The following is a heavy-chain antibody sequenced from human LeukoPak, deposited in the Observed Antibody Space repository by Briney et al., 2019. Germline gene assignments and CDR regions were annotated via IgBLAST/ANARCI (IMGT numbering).Heavy chain of an antibody. V-gene: IGHV3-11*01. Sequence: KPGGSLRLSCAASGFTFSDYNMNWVRQTPGKGLEWVSYITNGGSTIHHADSVKGRFTISRDNAKKTLYLQMNSLRAEDTAVYYCARSIGLTGGGVDVWGQGITVTVSS. D-gene: IGHD3-9*01. CDR3: ARSIGLTGGGVDV. CDR1: GFTFSDYN. CDR2: ITNGGSTI. J-gene: IGHJ6*02.